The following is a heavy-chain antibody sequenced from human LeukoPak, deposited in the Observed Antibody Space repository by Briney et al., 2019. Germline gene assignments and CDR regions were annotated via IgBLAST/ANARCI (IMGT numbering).Heavy chain of an antibody. D-gene: IGHD3/OR15-3a*01. Sequence: GGSLRLSCAASGFPFSTYAMSWVRQAPGKGLEWVSAIINSGGRTYYADSVKGRFTISRDNSKNTLYLQMNSLRAEDTAVYYCAKDFGRTGGADYWGQGTLVTVSS. CDR3: AKDFGRTGGADY. CDR2: IINSGGRT. CDR1: GFPFSTYA. J-gene: IGHJ4*02. V-gene: IGHV3-23*01.